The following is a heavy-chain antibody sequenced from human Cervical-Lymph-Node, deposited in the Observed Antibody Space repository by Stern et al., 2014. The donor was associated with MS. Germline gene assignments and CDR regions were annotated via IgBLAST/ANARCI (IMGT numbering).Heavy chain of an antibody. D-gene: IGHD2-8*02. V-gene: IGHV5-51*01. CDR2: IYPGASDT. J-gene: IGHJ4*02. Sequence: EVQLLESGAEVKKPGDSLKISCQGSGYSFTSSWIGWVRQMPGKGLEWMGIIYPGASDTRYNPSFQGQVTISADKSVSTAYLQWSSLKASDTAMYYCATSTGYFLLEYYLDYWGQGTLVTVSS. CDR1: GYSFTSSW. CDR3: ATSTGYFLLEYYLDY.